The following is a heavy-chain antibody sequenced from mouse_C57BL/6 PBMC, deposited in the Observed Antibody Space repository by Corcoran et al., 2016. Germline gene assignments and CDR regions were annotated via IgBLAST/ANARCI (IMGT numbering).Heavy chain of an antibody. D-gene: IGHD2-1*01. CDR3: ARQQIYYGNPYAMDY. Sequence: QIQLQQSGPELVKPGASVKISCKASGYTFTDYYINWVKQRPGQGLEWIGWIYPGSGNTKYNEKFKSKATLTVDTSSSTAYMQLSSLTSEDSAVYFCARQQIYYGNPYAMDYWGQGTSVTVSS. V-gene: IGHV1-84*01. J-gene: IGHJ4*01. CDR2: IYPGSGNT. CDR1: GYTFTDYY.